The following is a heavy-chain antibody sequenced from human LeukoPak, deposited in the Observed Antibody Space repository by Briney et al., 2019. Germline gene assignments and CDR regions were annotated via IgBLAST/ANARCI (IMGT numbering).Heavy chain of an antibody. J-gene: IGHJ4*02. CDR2: INHSGSN. V-gene: IGHV4-34*01. Sequence: SETLSLTCAVYGGSFSGYYWSWIRQPPGKGLEWIGEINHSGSNNYNPSLKSRVTISVDTSKNQSSLKLSSVTAADTAVYYCASRQVVPAATPFDYWGQGTLVTVSS. D-gene: IGHD2-2*01. CDR3: ASRQVVPAATPFDY. CDR1: GGSFSGYY.